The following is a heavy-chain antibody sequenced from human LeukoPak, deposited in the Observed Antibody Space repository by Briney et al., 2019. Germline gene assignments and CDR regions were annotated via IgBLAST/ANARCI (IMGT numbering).Heavy chain of an antibody. V-gene: IGHV3-21*01. CDR3: ARAKRGLTDY. J-gene: IGHJ4*02. CDR1: GFTFSSYN. CDR2: ISRSSDYI. Sequence: GGSLRLSCAASGFTFSSYNMNWVRQAPGKGLEWVSSISRSSDYIYYADSVKGRFTISRDNAKNSLYLQMNSLRAEDTAAYYCARAKRGLTDYWGQGTLVTVSS. D-gene: IGHD2-8*01.